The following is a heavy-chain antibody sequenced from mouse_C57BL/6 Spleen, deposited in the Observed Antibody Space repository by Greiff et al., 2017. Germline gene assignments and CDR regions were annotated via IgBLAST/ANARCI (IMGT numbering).Heavy chain of an antibody. CDR1: GYTFTSYW. J-gene: IGHJ2*01. CDR2: IYPGNSDT. Sequence: VQLKQSGTVLARPGASVKMSCKTSGYTFTSYWMHWVKQRPGQGLEWIGAIYPGNSDTSYNQKFKGKAKLTAVTSASTAYMELSSLTNEDSAVYYCTRKDDYYYGSSYGDYFDYWGQGTTLTVSS. V-gene: IGHV1-5*01. CDR3: TRKDDYYYGSSYGDYFDY. D-gene: IGHD1-1*01.